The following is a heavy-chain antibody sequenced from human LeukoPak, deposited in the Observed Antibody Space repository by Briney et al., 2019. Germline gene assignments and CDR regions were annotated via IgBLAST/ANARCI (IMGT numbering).Heavy chain of an antibody. D-gene: IGHD6-19*01. CDR3: ARSYASGWCFDY. J-gene: IGHJ4*02. CDR1: GYTFTGYY. Sequence: ASVKVSCKASGYTFTGYYMHWVRQAPGQGLEWMGWINPNSGGTNYAQQFQGRVTMTRDTSISTAYLELSSLRSDDTALYFCARSYASGWCFDYWGQGTLVTGSS. CDR2: INPNSGGT. V-gene: IGHV1-2*02.